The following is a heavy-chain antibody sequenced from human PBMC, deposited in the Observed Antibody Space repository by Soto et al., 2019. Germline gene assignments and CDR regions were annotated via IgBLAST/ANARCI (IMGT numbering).Heavy chain of an antibody. J-gene: IGHJ4*02. Sequence: PGGSLRLSCVASGFAFSSFALHWVRQAPGKGLEWVAVISHDETNTFYTDSVKGRFTISRDNSKTTVYLQMNSLRVDDTAVYYCAWSSSGWYDFDYWGQGTLVTVSS. CDR3: AWSSSGWYDFDY. D-gene: IGHD6-19*01. CDR1: GFAFSSFA. CDR2: ISHDETNT. V-gene: IGHV3-30*04.